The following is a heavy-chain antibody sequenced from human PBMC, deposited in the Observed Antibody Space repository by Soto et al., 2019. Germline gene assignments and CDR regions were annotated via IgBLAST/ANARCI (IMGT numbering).Heavy chain of an antibody. CDR3: ARLYDFWSGYPRSWFDP. J-gene: IGHJ5*02. CDR1: GGSISSYG. D-gene: IGHD3-3*01. CDR2: IYYSGST. Sequence: SETLSLTCTVSGGSISSYGWSWIRQPPGKGLEWIGYIYYSGSTNYNPSLKSRVTISVDTSKNQFSLKLSSVTAADTAVYYCARLYDFWSGYPRSWFDPWGQGTLLTVSS. V-gene: IGHV4-59*01.